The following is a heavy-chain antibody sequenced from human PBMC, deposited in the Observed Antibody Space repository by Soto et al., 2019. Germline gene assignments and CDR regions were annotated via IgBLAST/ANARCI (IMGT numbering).Heavy chain of an antibody. CDR3: ASSTYYYDSSGYKHYWYFDL. J-gene: IGHJ2*01. CDR2: ISGSSSTI. Sequence: PGESLNISCAASGFTFSSYSMNWVRQAPGKGLEWVSYISGSSSTIYYADSVKGRFTISRDNAKNSLYLQMNSLRDEDTAVYYCASSTYYYDSSGYKHYWYFDLWGRGTLVTVSS. CDR1: GFTFSSYS. D-gene: IGHD3-22*01. V-gene: IGHV3-48*02.